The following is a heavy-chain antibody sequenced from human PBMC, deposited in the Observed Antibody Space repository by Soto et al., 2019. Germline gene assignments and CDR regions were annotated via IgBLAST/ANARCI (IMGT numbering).Heavy chain of an antibody. CDR3: AADRHRTRNWFDP. CDR1: GFTFSSYG. V-gene: IGHV3-30*03. J-gene: IGHJ5*02. D-gene: IGHD1-7*01. Sequence: GGSLRLSCAASGFTFSSYGMHWVRQAPGKGLEWVAVISYDGSNKYYADSVKGRFTISRDNSKNTLYLQMNSLRAEDTAVYYCAADRHRTRNWFDPWGQGTLVTVSS. CDR2: ISYDGSNK.